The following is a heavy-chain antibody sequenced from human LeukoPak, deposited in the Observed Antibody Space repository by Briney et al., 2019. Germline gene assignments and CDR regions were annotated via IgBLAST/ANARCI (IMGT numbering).Heavy chain of an antibody. V-gene: IGHV1-18*04. CDR3: AREADSLYYMDV. CDR1: GYTFTGYY. Sequence: GGSVKVSCKASGYTFTGYYMHWVRQAPGQGLEWIGWISAYNGNTNYAQKLQGRVTMTTDTSTSTAYMELRSLRSDDTAVYYCAREADSLYYMDVWGKGTTVTVSS. D-gene: IGHD3/OR15-3a*01. J-gene: IGHJ6*03. CDR2: ISAYNGNT.